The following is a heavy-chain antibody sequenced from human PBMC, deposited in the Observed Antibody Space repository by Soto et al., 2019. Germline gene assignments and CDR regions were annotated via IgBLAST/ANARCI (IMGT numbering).Heavy chain of an antibody. Sequence: ASVKVSCKASGFTFTSSAMQWVRQARGQRLEWIGWIVVGSGNTNYAQKFQERVTITRDMSTSTAYMELSSLRSEDTAVYYCAREDDYSNYVLDAFDIWGQGTMVTVSS. CDR1: GFTFTSSA. J-gene: IGHJ3*02. CDR2: IVVGSGNT. D-gene: IGHD4-4*01. V-gene: IGHV1-58*02. CDR3: AREDDYSNYVLDAFDI.